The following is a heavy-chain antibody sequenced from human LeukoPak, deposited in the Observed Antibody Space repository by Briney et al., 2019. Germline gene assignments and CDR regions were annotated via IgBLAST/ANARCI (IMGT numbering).Heavy chain of an antibody. J-gene: IGHJ4*02. D-gene: IGHD4-11*01. CDR1: GFTFSSYS. CDR2: ISSSSSYK. CDR3: ARASSNLSDY. Sequence: GGSLRLSCAASGFTFSSYSMNWVRQAPGKGLEWVSSISSSSSYKYYEDSVKGRFTISRDNAKNSLYLQMNSLRAEDTAVYYCARASSNLSDYWGQGTLVTVSS. V-gene: IGHV3-21*01.